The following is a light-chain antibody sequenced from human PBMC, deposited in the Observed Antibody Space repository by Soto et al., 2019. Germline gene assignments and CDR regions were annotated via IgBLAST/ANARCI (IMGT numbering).Light chain of an antibody. V-gene: IGKV3-20*01. CDR2: DAF. CDR3: LQYGGSPRT. J-gene: IGKJ5*01. Sequence: EIVLTQSPGTLSLSPGESATLSCRASRSLDSGQLAWYQQKVGRAPRLLIHDAFIRATGIPDRFSGSGSGTDFTLTIARLEPEDFAVYYCLQYGGSPRTFGQGTRLE. CDR1: RSLDSGQ.